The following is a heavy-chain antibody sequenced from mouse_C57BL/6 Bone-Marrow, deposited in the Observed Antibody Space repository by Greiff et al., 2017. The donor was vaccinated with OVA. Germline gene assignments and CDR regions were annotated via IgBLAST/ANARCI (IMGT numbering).Heavy chain of an antibody. V-gene: IGHV1-26*01. J-gene: IGHJ2*01. CDR1: GYTFTDYY. Sequence: VQLQQSGPELVKPGASVKISCKASGYTFTDYYMNWVKQSHGKSLEWIGDINPNNGGTSYNQKFKGKATLTVDKSSSTAYMELRSLTSEDSAVYYCARSGVLLRSLWGNYWGQGTTLTVSS. CDR3: ARSGVLLRSLWGNY. D-gene: IGHD1-1*01. CDR2: INPNNGGT.